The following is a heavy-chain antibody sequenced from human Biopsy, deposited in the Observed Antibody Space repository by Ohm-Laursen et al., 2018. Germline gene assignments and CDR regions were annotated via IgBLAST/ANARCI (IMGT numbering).Heavy chain of an antibody. D-gene: IGHD3-3*01. CDR2: ISEGGST. CDR1: GASFSGDY. J-gene: IGHJ3*01. Sequence: SDTLSLTCTVSGASFSGDYWSWICQSPGRGLEWIGSISEGGSTYYNPSLRGRVTISVDASKNQFSLKLSSVTAADAAVFFCARLYRLDDYWNDDPPDAFDVWAQGTMVTVSS. CDR3: ARLYRLDDYWNDDPPDAFDV. V-gene: IGHV4-59*07.